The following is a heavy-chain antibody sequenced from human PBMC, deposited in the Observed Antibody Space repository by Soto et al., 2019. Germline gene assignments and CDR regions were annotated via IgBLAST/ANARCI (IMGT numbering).Heavy chain of an antibody. CDR2: ISYDGSNK. D-gene: IGHD6-13*01. J-gene: IGHJ4*02. V-gene: IGHV3-30*18. CDR3: AKDEGYSSSWRYYFDS. Sequence: GSLRLSCAASGFTFSSYAMHWVRQAPGKGLEWVAIISYDGSNKYYADSVKGRFTISRDNSKNTLYLQMNSLRGEDTAVYYCAKDEGYSSSWRYYFDSWGQGTLVTVS. CDR1: GFTFSSYA.